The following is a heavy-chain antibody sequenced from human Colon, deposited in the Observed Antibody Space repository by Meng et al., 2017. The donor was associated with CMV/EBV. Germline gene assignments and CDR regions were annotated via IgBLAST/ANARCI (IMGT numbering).Heavy chain of an antibody. D-gene: IGHD4-17*01. CDR1: GGSISSSDYY. CDR3: ARGEEGDYIETNWFDP. V-gene: IGHV4-39*07. Sequence: SETLSLTCTVSGGSISSSDYYWGWIRQPPGQGLEWIGTMYYSGSTYYNPSLQSRVTISVDTSKNQFSLKLSSVTAADTAVYYCARGEEGDYIETNWFDPWGQGTLVTVSS. J-gene: IGHJ5*02. CDR2: MYYSGST.